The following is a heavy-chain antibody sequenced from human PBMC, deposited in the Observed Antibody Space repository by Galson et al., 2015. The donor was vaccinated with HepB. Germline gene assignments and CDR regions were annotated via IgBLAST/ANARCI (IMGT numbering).Heavy chain of an antibody. J-gene: IGHJ4*02. CDR1: GFTFSSYG. V-gene: IGHV3-30*18. D-gene: IGHD6-19*01. CDR2: ISYDGSNK. CDR3: AKDHMIAVAGPPDY. Sequence: SLRLSCAASGFTFSSYGMHWVRQAPGKGLEWVAVISYDGSNKYYADSVKGRFTISRDNSKNTLYLQMNSLRAEDTAVYYCAKDHMIAVAGPPDYWGQGTLVTVSS.